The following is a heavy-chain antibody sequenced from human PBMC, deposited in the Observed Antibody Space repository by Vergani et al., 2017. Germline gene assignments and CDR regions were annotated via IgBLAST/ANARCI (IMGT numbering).Heavy chain of an antibody. V-gene: IGHV3-30-3*01. J-gene: IGHJ4*02. CDR3: ARDVQRVGATPRPYY. D-gene: IGHD1-26*01. CDR2: ISYDGSNK. Sequence: QVQLVESGGGVAQLGRSLRLSCAASGFPFSSYPMHGVRQPPGKGLEWVAVISYDGSNKYYADSVKGRFTISRDNSKNTLYLQMNSLRAEDTAVYYCARDVQRVGATPRPYYWGQGTLVTVSS. CDR1: GFPFSSYP.